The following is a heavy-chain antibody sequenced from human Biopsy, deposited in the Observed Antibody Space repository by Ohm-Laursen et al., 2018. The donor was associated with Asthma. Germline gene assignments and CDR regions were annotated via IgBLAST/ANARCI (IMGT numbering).Heavy chain of an antibody. CDR2: ISFDETDQ. J-gene: IGHJ6*02. V-gene: IGHV3-30*03. Sequence: SLRLSCSASKSIFRNYAMHWVRQSPDKGLEWLAVISFDETDQFYADSVKGRFTVSRDNPNNTLYLQLNSLRPADTAIYYCARVFESSEWGPFYHFGLDVWGQGTTVAVSS. D-gene: IGHD6-25*01. CDR1: KSIFRNYA. CDR3: ARVFESSEWGPFYHFGLDV.